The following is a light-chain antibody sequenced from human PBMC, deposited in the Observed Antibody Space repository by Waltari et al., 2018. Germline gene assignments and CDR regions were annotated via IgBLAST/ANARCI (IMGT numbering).Light chain of an antibody. Sequence: SYELTQPPSLSVSPGQTATIACSGDKLGDKYACWYQQKSGQSPVLVIFQDNTRPSGFPERFSGANSGNRATLTISGIQAMDEADYFRQAWDNSAAVFGGGTRLTVL. CDR1: KLGDKY. CDR3: QAWDNSAAV. J-gene: IGLJ3*02. CDR2: QDN. V-gene: IGLV3-1*01.